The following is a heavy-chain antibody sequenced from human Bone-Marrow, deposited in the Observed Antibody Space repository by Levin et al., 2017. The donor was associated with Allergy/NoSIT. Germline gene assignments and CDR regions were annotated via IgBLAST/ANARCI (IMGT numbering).Heavy chain of an antibody. CDR3: ARERASFTHSGGFDS. D-gene: IGHD3-16*01. CDR2: INKDGDRT. Sequence: KTGGSLRLSCAASGFIFSDHYMTWIRQAPGKGLEWISYINKDGDRTAYADSVKGRFTISRDNAEKSLYLQMNSLGAEDTATYYCARERASFTHSGGFDSWGQGTLVTVSS. CDR1: GFIFSDHY. V-gene: IGHV3-11*01. J-gene: IGHJ4*02.